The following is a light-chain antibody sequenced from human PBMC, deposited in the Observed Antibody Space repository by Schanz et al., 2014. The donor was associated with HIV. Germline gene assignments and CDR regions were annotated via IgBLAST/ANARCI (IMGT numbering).Light chain of an antibody. J-gene: IGKJ4*01. CDR1: QSVSSN. CDR2: DAS. V-gene: IGKV3D-15*01. Sequence: EIVMTQSPATLSVSLGESATLSCRASQSVSSNLAWYQQKPGQAPRLLIYDASNRATGIPARFSGSGSGTDFTLTISSLEPEDFATYYCQQLNSPLTFGGGTKVEIK. CDR3: QQLNSPLT.